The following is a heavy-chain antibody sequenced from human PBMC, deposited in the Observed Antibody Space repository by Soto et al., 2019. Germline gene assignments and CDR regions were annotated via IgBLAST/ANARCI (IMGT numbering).Heavy chain of an antibody. J-gene: IGHJ6*02. CDR2: IKQDGSEK. CDR3: ARAEHSSSPYYYYYGMDV. CDR1: GFNFRGYW. D-gene: IGHD6-6*01. V-gene: IGHV3-7*01. Sequence: PVGSQRHSSTASGFNFRGYWMNWVRQAPGKGLEWVANIKQDGSEKYYVDSVKGRFTISRDNAKNSLYLQMNSLRAEDTAVYYCARAEHSSSPYYYYYGMDVWGQGTTVTVS.